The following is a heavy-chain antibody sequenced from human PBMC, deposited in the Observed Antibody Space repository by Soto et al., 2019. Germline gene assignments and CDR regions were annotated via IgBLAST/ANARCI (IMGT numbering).Heavy chain of an antibody. CDR1: GGTFSSYA. D-gene: IGHD2-2*01. CDR2: IIPIFGTA. Sequence: ASVKVSCKASGGTFSSYAISWVRQAPGQGLEWMGGIIPIFGTANYAQKFQGRVTITADESTSTAYMELSSLRSDDTAVYYCARGLSPPSSLVLLGGDVWGQGTTVTVSS. J-gene: IGHJ6*02. V-gene: IGHV1-69*13. CDR3: ARGLSPPSSLVLLGGDV.